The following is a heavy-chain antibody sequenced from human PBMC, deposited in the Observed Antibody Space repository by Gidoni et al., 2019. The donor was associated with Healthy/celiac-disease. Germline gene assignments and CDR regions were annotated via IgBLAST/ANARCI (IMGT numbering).Heavy chain of an antibody. D-gene: IGHD1-26*01. V-gene: IGHV3-66*01. CDR3: ARTPRTGYYYYYYYMDV. J-gene: IGHJ6*03. Sequence: EVQLVESGGGLVQPGGSLRLSCAASGFTVSSNYMSWVRQAPGKGLEWVSVIYSGGSTYYADSVKGRFTISRDNSKNTLYLQMNSLRAEDTAVYYCARTPRTGYYYYYYYMDVWGKGTTVTVSS. CDR1: GFTVSSNY. CDR2: IYSGGST.